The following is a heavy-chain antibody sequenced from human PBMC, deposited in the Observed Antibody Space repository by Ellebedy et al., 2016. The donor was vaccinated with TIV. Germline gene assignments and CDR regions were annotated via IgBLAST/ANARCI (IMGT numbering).Heavy chain of an antibody. CDR2: ISSSGSTI. V-gene: IGHV3-11*01. CDR3: VRDGTLWVGDPTGY. D-gene: IGHD3-10*01. CDR1: GFTFSDYY. Sequence: GESLKISXAASGFTFSDYYMSWIRQAPGKGLEWVSYISSSGSTIYYADSVKGRFTISRDNAKNSLYLQMNSLRAEDTAVYYCVRDGTLWVGDPTGYWGQGTLVTVSS. J-gene: IGHJ4*02.